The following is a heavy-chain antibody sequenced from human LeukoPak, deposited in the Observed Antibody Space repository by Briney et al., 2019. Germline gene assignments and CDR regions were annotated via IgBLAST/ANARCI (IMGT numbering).Heavy chain of an antibody. CDR1: GYTFTDYY. Sequence: GASVKVSCKASGYTFTDYYIHWVRQAPGQGLEWMGWINPDSGGTNYAQKFQGRVTMTRDTSISTAYMELSRLRSDDTAVYYCTRRENDYWGQGTLVTVSS. D-gene: IGHD5-24*01. CDR2: INPDSGGT. V-gene: IGHV1-2*02. J-gene: IGHJ4*02. CDR3: TRRENDY.